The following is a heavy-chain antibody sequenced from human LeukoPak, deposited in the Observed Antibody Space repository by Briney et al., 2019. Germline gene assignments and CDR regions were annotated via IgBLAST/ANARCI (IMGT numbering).Heavy chain of an antibody. J-gene: IGHJ4*02. CDR2: ISYDGSNK. Sequence: GGSLRLSCAASGFTFSSYGMHWVRQAPGKGLEWVAVISYDGSNKYYADSVKGRFTISRDNSKNTLYLQMNSPRAEDTAVYYCAKFFRRDGYNIDYWGQGTLVTVSS. CDR3: AKFFRRDGYNIDY. D-gene: IGHD5-12*01. V-gene: IGHV3-30*18. CDR1: GFTFSSYG.